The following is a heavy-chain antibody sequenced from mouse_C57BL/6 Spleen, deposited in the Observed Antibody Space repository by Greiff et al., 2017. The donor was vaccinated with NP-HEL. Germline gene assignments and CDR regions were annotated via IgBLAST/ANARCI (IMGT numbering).Heavy chain of an antibody. V-gene: IGHV1-80*01. CDR2: IYPGDGDT. CDR3: ARYHDYDGAWFAY. CDR1: GYAFSSYW. J-gene: IGHJ3*01. D-gene: IGHD2-4*01. Sequence: VKLVESGAELVKPGASVKISCKASGYAFSSYWMNWVKQRPGKGLEWIGQIYPGDGDTNYNGKFKGKATLTADKSSSTAYMQLSSLTSEDSAVYFCARYHDYDGAWFAYWGQGTLVTVSA.